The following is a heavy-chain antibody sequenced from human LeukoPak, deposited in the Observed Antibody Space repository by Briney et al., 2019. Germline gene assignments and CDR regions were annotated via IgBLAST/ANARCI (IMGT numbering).Heavy chain of an antibody. D-gene: IGHD3-22*01. CDR3: ARDGDYYDSSGPG. CDR1: GGSISSYY. J-gene: IGHJ4*02. Sequence: SETLSLTCTVSGGSISSYYWSWIRQPPGKGLEWIGYIYYSGSTNYNPSLKSRVTISVDTSKNQFSLKLSSVTAADTAVYYCARDGDYYDSSGPGWGQGTLVTVSS. CDR2: IYYSGST. V-gene: IGHV4-59*01.